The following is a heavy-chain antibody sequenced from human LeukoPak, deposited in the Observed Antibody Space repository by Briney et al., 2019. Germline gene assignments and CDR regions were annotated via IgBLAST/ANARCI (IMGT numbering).Heavy chain of an antibody. CDR2: ISYDGSNK. Sequence: PGGSLRLSCAASGFTFSGYGMHWVRQAPGKGLEWVAVISYDGSNKYYADSVKGRFTISRDNSKNTLYLQMNSLRAEDTAVYYCAKEIWFGELLPNYYFDYWGQGTLVTVSS. D-gene: IGHD3-10*01. CDR1: GFTFSGYG. CDR3: AKEIWFGELLPNYYFDY. V-gene: IGHV3-30*18. J-gene: IGHJ4*02.